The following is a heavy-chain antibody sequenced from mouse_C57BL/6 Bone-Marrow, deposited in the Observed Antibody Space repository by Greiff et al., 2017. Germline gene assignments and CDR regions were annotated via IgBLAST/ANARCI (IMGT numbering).Heavy chain of an antibody. D-gene: IGHD2-3*01. J-gene: IGHJ3*01. CDR3: VRQDGYYKGFAY. CDR1: GFSFNTYA. V-gene: IGHV10-1*01. Sequence: SGFSFNTYAMNWVRQAPGKGLEWVARIRSKSNNYATYYADSVKDRFTISRDDSESMLYLQMNNLKTEDTAMYYCVRQDGYYKGFAYWGQGTMVTVSA. CDR2: IRSKSNNYAT.